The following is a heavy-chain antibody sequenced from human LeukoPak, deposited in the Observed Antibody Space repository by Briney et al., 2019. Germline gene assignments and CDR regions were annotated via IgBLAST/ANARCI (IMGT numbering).Heavy chain of an antibody. D-gene: IGHD1-1*01. J-gene: IGHJ6*04. V-gene: IGHV3-30*03. CDR1: GFTFSNAW. CDR3: ARRVVQLERRLNYYGMDV. Sequence: PGGSLRLSCAASGFTFSNAWMSWVRQAPGKGLEWVAVISYDGSNKYYADSVKGRFTISRDNSKNTLYLQMNSLRAEDTAVYYCARRVVQLERRLNYYGMDVWGKGTTVTVSS. CDR2: ISYDGSNK.